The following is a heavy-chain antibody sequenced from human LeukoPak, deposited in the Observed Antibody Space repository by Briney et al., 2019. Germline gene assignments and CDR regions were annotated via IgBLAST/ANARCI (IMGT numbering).Heavy chain of an antibody. D-gene: IGHD3-10*01. CDR1: GYTFTSYD. V-gene: IGHV1-8*01. CDR3: ARDIYGSGSPAPRGWFDP. J-gene: IGHJ5*02. CDR2: MNPNSGAT. Sequence: ASVKVSCKASGYTFTSYDFNWLRQATGQGPEWMGWMNPNSGATGYAQKFQGRVTMTRSASINTAYMELSNLRSEDTTVYYCARDIYGSGSPAPRGWFDPWGQGTLVTVS.